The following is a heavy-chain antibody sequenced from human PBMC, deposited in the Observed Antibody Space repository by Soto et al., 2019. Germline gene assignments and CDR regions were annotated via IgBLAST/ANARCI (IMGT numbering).Heavy chain of an antibody. CDR3: ARGRSIVVVPAATYYYYMDV. CDR2: INPNSGGT. Sequence: ASVKVSCRASGYTFTGYYMHWVRQAPGQGLEWMGWINPNSGGTNYAQKFQGWVTISVDTSKNQFSLKLSSVTAADTAVYYCARGRSIVVVPAATYYYYMDVWGKGTTVTVSS. V-gene: IGHV1-2*04. D-gene: IGHD2-2*01. J-gene: IGHJ6*03. CDR1: GYTFTGYY.